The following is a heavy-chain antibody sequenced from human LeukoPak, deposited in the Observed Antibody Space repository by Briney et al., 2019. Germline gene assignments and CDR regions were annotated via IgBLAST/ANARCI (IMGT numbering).Heavy chain of an antibody. CDR2: FDPEDGET. J-gene: IGHJ6*03. CDR3: ATDLSMVRGVSYYYMDV. Sequence: ASVKVSCKVSGYTLTELSTHWVRQAPGKGLEWMGGFDPEDGETIYAQKFQGRVTMTEDTSTDTAYMELSSLRSEDTAVYYCATDLSMVRGVSYYYMDVWGKGTTVTVSS. CDR1: GYTLTELS. D-gene: IGHD3-10*01. V-gene: IGHV1-24*01.